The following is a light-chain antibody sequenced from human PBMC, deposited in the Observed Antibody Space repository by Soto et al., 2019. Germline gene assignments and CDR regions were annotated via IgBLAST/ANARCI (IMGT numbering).Light chain of an antibody. J-gene: IGKJ5*01. Sequence: DIVMTQSPDSLAVSLGERATIKCKSSQTVLSSSNNRNYLVWYQQKSGQPPKLLIYWSSTRASVVPDRFTGSGSGTDFTLTISNIQAEDVGIYYCHQHYDLPTFGQGTRLEL. CDR1: QTVLSSSNNRNY. CDR3: HQHYDLPT. V-gene: IGKV4-1*01. CDR2: WSS.